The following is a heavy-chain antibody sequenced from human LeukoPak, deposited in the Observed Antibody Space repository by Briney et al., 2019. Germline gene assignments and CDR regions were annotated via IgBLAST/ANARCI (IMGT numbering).Heavy chain of an antibody. CDR2: IRHDNSDK. CDR1: GFTFSGYV. CDR3: AKEGVDAFDI. Sequence: GGSLRLSCAASGFTFSGYVMHWVRQAPGKGLEWVAFIRHDNSDKFYADSVKGRFTISSDTSKNTLSLLMKSLRPGDTAVYYCAKEGVDAFDIWGQGTMVTVSS. V-gene: IGHV3-30*02. J-gene: IGHJ3*02.